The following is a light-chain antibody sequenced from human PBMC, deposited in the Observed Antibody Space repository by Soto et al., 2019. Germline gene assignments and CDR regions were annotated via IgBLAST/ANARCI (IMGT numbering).Light chain of an antibody. J-gene: IGKJ2*01. CDR3: VQGKYWPYS. Sequence: DVVMTQSPLSLPVTLGQSASISCRPSQSLVHSDGNTYLIWLQQRPGQSPRRLIYQVSNRGAGGPDKLRGSEPGVDFTLKISRGEAEDVGIHYCVQGKYWPYSCGQRTKGEVK. CDR1: QSLVHSDGNTY. CDR2: QVS. V-gene: IGKV2-30*02.